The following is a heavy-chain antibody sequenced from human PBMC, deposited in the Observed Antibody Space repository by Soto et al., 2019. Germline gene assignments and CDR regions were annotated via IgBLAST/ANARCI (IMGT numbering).Heavy chain of an antibody. CDR1: GFSLSADGVG. D-gene: IGHD2-2*01. CDR2: IYWDDDK. J-gene: IGHJ3*01. V-gene: IGHV2-5*02. CDR3: AHAYGGTSWPNDAFDV. Sequence: QITFKESGPTLVKPTQTLTLTCTFSGFSLSADGVGVGWIRQPPGKALEWLALIYWDDDKRYRPSLKSRLTITKDTSKNQVVLTMTNMDPVDTSTYYCAHAYGGTSWPNDAFDVWGQGTVVTVSS.